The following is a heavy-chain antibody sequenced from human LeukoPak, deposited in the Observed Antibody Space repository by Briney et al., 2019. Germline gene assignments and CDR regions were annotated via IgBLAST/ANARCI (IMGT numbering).Heavy chain of an antibody. CDR1: GGSISSYY. Sequence: SETLSLTCTVSGGSISSYYWSWIRQSPGRGLEWIGYISYSGSTNYNPSLESRVTISVDTSKNQFSLKLSSVTAADTAVYYCARHDPLITMIIGERAFDIWGQGTMVTVPS. CDR3: ARHDPLITMIIGERAFDI. D-gene: IGHD3-22*01. J-gene: IGHJ3*02. CDR2: ISYSGST. V-gene: IGHV4-59*08.